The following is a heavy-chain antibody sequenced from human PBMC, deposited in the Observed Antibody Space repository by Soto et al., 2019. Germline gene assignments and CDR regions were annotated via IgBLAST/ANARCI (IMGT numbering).Heavy chain of an antibody. CDR2: IKDDGSQK. CDR1: GFDFRKFW. D-gene: IGHD3-10*01. J-gene: IGHJ4*02. V-gene: IGHV3-7*01. CDR3: ARQHYGDYFDY. Sequence: EVLLVESGGGLVQPGGSLRLSCAASGFDFRKFWMNWVRHVPGKGLEWVANIKDDGSQKFYVDSVKGRFYISRDNGMNVVFVERSSLRGGDTATYYGARQHYGDYFDYWGQGVLVTVSS.